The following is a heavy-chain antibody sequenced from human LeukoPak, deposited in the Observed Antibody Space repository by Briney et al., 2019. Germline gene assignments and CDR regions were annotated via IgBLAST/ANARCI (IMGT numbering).Heavy chain of an antibody. D-gene: IGHD3-10*01. J-gene: IGHJ4*02. Sequence: GGSLRLSCAASGFTISSYWMSWVRQAPGKGLEWVANIKQDGSEKYYVDSVKGRFTISRDNANNSLYLQMNSLRAEDTALYYCAKVFHYYFGSGSYQFDYWGQGTLVAVSS. CDR3: AKVFHYYFGSGSYQFDY. CDR1: GFTISSYW. CDR2: IKQDGSEK. V-gene: IGHV3-7*03.